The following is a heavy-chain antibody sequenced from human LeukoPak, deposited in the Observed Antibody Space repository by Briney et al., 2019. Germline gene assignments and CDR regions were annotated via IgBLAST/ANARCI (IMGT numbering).Heavy chain of an antibody. CDR2: IYYSGST. CDR3: AREYYDILTSSQTPVFDY. CDR1: GGSISSYY. D-gene: IGHD3-9*01. Sequence: SETLSLTCTVSGGSISSYYWSWIRQPPGKGLEWIGYIYYSGSTNYNPSLKSRVTISVDTSKNQFSLKLSSVTAADTAVYYCAREYYDILTSSQTPVFDYWGQGTLVTVSS. V-gene: IGHV4-59*01. J-gene: IGHJ4*02.